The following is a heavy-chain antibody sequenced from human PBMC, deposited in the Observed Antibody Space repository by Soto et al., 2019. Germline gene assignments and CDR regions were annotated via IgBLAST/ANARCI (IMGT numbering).Heavy chain of an antibody. Sequence: QVQLVQSGAEVKKPGASVKVSCKVSGYTLTELSMHWVRQAPGKGLEWMGGFDPEDGETIYAQKFQGRVTMTEDTATDPAYMELSSLRSEDTAVYYCATGGSAGYPREAFDIWGQGTMVTVSS. D-gene: IGHD3-9*01. J-gene: IGHJ3*02. CDR2: FDPEDGET. CDR1: GYTLTELS. V-gene: IGHV1-24*01. CDR3: ATGGSAGYPREAFDI.